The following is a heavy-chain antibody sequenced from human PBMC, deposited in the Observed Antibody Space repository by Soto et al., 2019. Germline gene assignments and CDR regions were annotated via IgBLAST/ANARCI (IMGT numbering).Heavy chain of an antibody. Sequence: QVQLVQSGAEVKKPGASVKVSCKASGYTFTSYDINWVRQATGQGLEWMGWMNPNSGNTGYAQKLQGRGHITRTTSISTAYGVLRSLRSDDTAVDYGALGRGAARRGTKDDYWGQGTLVTVSS. J-gene: IGHJ4*02. CDR2: MNPNSGNT. CDR1: GYTFTSYD. V-gene: IGHV1-8*01. CDR3: ALGRGAARRGTKDDY. D-gene: IGHD6-6*01.